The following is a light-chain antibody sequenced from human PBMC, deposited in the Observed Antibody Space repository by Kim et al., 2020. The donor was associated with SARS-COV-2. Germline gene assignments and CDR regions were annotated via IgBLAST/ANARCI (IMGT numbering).Light chain of an antibody. V-gene: IGLV1-44*01. J-gene: IGLJ2*01. CDR3: AAWDDSLNGPV. CDR1: RSNIGNNF. Sequence: GQRVTVSCSGTRSNIGNNFVSWYQQVPGTAPKLLIYSNNQRPAGVPDRFSGSKSGTSASLAISGLRSEDESDYFCAAWDDSLNGPVFGGGTQLTVL. CDR2: SNN.